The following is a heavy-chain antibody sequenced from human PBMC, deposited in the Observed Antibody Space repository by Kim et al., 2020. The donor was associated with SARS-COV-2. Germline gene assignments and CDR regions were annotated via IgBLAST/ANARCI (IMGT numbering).Heavy chain of an antibody. CDR1: GGSISSYY. J-gene: IGHJ4*02. V-gene: IGHV4-59*01. CDR2: IYYSGST. D-gene: IGHD1-26*01. CDR3: VRAVGAIDY. Sequence: SETLSLTCTVSGGSISSYYWSWIRQPPGKGLEWIGYIYYSGSTNYNPSLKSRVTISVDTSKNQFSLKLSSVTAADTAVYYCVRAVGAIDYWGQGTLVTVSS.